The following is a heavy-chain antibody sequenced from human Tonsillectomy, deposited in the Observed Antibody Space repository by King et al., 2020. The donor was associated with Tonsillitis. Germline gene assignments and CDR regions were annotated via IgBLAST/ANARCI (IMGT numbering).Heavy chain of an antibody. CDR3: ARDLMGATAGFDY. Sequence: VQLVESGGGLIQPGGSLRLSCAASGFTVSSNYMTWVRQAPGKGLEWVSVIYSGGCTYYADSVKGRFTISRDNSKNTLYLQMNSLRAEDTAVYYCARDLMGATAGFDYWGQGTLVTVSS. V-gene: IGHV3-53*01. J-gene: IGHJ4*02. D-gene: IGHD1-26*01. CDR1: GFTVSSNY. CDR2: IYSGGCT.